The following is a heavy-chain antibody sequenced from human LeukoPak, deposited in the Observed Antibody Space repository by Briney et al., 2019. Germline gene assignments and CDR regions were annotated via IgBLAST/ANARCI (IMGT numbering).Heavy chain of an antibody. CDR3: AKMGPLTYGPGMGVTYYYGMDV. CDR1: GFTFSSYG. Sequence: GGSLRLSCAASGFTFSSYGMHWVRQAPGKGLEWVAVISYDGSNKYYADSVKGRFTISRDNSKNTLYLQMNSLRAEDTAVYYCAKMGPLTYGPGMGVTYYYGMDVWGQGTTVTVSS. V-gene: IGHV3-30*18. CDR2: ISYDGSNK. D-gene: IGHD3-10*01. J-gene: IGHJ6*02.